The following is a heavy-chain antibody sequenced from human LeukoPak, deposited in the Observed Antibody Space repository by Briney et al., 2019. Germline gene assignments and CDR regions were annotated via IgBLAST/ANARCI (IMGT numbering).Heavy chain of an antibody. J-gene: IGHJ4*02. Sequence: GGSLRLSCAASGFTVTNNYMSWVLQAPGKGLEWVSIISGGGSIYYADSVKGRFTISRDNSKNTVFLRMNSLRAEDTAVYYCARAQGSHSYYFDYWGQGTLVTVSS. CDR2: ISGGGSI. V-gene: IGHV3-66*01. CDR1: GFTVTNNY. D-gene: IGHD2-15*01. CDR3: ARAQGSHSYYFDY.